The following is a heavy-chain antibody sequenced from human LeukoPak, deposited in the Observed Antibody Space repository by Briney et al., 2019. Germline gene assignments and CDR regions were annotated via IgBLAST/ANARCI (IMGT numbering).Heavy chain of an antibody. D-gene: IGHD1/OR15-1a*01. V-gene: IGHV3-7*01. Sequence: GGSLRLSCTASGLSFSGQWMNWVRQSPGQGLEWVANIKYDGSEKYYVDPVKGRFTISREDAKNSLSLQMDSVRPEDTAVYYCAFNNNFKYWGQGTLVIVSS. J-gene: IGHJ4*02. CDR1: GLSFSGQW. CDR2: IKYDGSEK. CDR3: AFNNNFKY.